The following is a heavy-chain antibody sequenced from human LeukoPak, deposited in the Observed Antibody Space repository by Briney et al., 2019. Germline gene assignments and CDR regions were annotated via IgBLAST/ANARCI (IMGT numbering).Heavy chain of an antibody. Sequence: PGGSLRLSCAASGFTFNTYAMHWVRQAAGMGLEWVAVISSAGSTKYYADSVKGRFTVSRGNSENTLYLQMNSLRAEDTAVYYCARRIFQGSSGWYLFDYWGQGTLVTVSS. J-gene: IGHJ4*02. V-gene: IGHV3-30-3*01. CDR3: ARRIFQGSSGWYLFDY. D-gene: IGHD6-19*01. CDR1: GFTFNTYA. CDR2: ISSAGSTK.